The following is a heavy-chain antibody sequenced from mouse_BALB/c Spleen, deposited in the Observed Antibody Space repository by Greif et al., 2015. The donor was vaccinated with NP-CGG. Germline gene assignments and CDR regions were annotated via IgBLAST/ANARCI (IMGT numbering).Heavy chain of an antibody. D-gene: IGHD2-14*01. Sequence: QVQLQQPGAEPAKPGASVKMSCKASGYTFTSYWMHWVKQRPGQGLEWIGYINPSTGYTEYNQKFKDKATLTADKSSSTAYMQLSSLTSEDSAVYYCAYRYDAWFAYWGQGTLVTVSA. CDR3: AYRYDAWFAY. V-gene: IGHV1-7*01. CDR2: INPSTGYT. J-gene: IGHJ3*01. CDR1: GYTFTSYW.